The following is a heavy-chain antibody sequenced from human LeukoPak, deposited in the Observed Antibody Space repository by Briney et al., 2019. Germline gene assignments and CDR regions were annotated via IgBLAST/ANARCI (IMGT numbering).Heavy chain of an antibody. CDR1: GGSISSSSYY. V-gene: IGHV4-39*07. Sequence: SETLSLTCTVSGGSISSSSYYWGWIRQPPGKGLEWIGSIHYSGSTYYNPSLKSRVTLSVDPSRNQFSLKLSSVTAADSAVYFCARDGSYGSRVPFDYWGPGTLVSVSS. J-gene: IGHJ4*02. CDR3: ARDGSYGSRVPFDY. CDR2: IHYSGST. D-gene: IGHD3-10*01.